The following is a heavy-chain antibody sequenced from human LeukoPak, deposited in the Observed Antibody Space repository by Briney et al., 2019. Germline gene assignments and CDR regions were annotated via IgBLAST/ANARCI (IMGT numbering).Heavy chain of an antibody. CDR2: IIPIFGTP. Sequence: SVKVSCKSSGGTSSSHTIIWVRQAPGQGLEWMGGIIPIFGTPNYAQKFQGRVTIIADESTSTVYMELSSLRSEDTAVYYCARDLGYYDSPTLTPTWGQGTLVTVSS. CDR1: GGTSSSHT. CDR3: ARDLGYYDSPTLTPT. V-gene: IGHV1-69*13. D-gene: IGHD3-22*01. J-gene: IGHJ5*02.